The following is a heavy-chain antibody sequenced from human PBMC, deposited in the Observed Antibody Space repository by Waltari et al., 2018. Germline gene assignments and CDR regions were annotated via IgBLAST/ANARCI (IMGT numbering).Heavy chain of an antibody. CDR1: YWSISSRSYY. CDR2: IYYSGSS. J-gene: IGHJ4*02. Sequence: QQESGPSLVKPSETLSLTCTVSYWSISSRSYYWGWIRLAPGKGLEWIGHIYYSGSSDHNPSLKSRITMSVDSSKNQFSLTLSSVTAADTAVYYCARVLIRTSGLNFDSWGQGSLVTVSS. D-gene: IGHD3-16*01. CDR3: ARVLIRTSGLNFDS. V-gene: IGHV4-39*07.